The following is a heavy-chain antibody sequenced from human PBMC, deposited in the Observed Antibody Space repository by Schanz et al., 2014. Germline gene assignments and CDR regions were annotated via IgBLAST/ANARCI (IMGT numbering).Heavy chain of an antibody. Sequence: EVQLVESGGGLEQPGGSLRLSCVTSGFTFTNYGMTWVRQAPGKGLEWVSFISRSGDNTKYADSVKGRFTISKHNSRHTLYLQMDSLTTDDTAVYYCARTDQQMQRPDYWGQGTLVIVSS. D-gene: IGHD2-2*01. J-gene: IGHJ4*02. CDR1: GFTFTNYG. CDR3: ARTDQQMQRPDY. CDR2: ISRSGDNT. V-gene: IGHV3-23*04.